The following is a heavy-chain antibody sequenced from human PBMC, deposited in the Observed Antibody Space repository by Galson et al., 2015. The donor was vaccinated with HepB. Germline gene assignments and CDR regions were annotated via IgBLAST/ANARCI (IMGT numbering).Heavy chain of an antibody. CDR1: GYTFTAYY. CDR2: INPSGGRT. J-gene: IGHJ4*02. D-gene: IGHD2-15*01. V-gene: IGHV1-46*01. Sequence: SVKVSCKASGYTFTAYYMHWVRQAPGQGLEWMGIINPSGGRTTCAQKFQGRVTMTRDTSTSTAYMKLNNLRSEDTAVYFCARDLIGYIDFWGQGTLVTVSS. CDR3: ARDLIGYIDF.